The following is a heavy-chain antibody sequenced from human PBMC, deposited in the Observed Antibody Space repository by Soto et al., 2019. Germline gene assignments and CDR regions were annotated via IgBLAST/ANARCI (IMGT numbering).Heavy chain of an antibody. J-gene: IGHJ4*02. D-gene: IGHD6-19*01. CDR3: ARVTKNSSGWRPIFDY. CDR2: IYYSGST. Sequence: SETLSLTCTVSGGSISSGGYYWSWIRQHPGKGLEWIGYIYYSGSTYYNPSLKSRVTISVDTSKNQFSLKLSSVTAADTAVYYCARVTKNSSGWRPIFDYWGQGTLVTVSS. V-gene: IGHV4-31*03. CDR1: GGSISSGGYY.